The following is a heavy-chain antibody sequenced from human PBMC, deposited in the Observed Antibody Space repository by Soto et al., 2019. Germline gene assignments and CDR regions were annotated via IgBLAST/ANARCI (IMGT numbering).Heavy chain of an antibody. CDR2: IYYSGST. Sequence: SSETLSLTCTVSGGSISSGGYYWSWIRQHPGKGLEWIGYIYYSGSTYYNPSLKSRVTISVDTSKNTVYLQMNSLRPEDTAVYYCARSGSIDYWGRGTLVTVSS. CDR3: ARSGSIDY. CDR1: GGSISSGGYY. J-gene: IGHJ4*02. V-gene: IGHV4-31*03.